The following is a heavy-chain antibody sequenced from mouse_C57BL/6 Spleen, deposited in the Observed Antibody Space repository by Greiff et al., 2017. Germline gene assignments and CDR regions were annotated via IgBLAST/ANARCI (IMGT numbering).Heavy chain of an antibody. CDR3: TRSYSNYFAY. CDR2: ISSGGDYI. D-gene: IGHD2-5*01. CDR1: GFTFSSYA. J-gene: IGHJ3*01. Sequence: VQLQESGAGLVKPGGSLKLSCAASGFTFSSYAMSWVRQTPETRLEWVAYISSGGDYIYYADPVKGRFTISRDNAMYTLSLRMSSLESEDTAMYYCTRSYSNYFAYWGQGTLVTVSA. V-gene: IGHV5-9-1*02.